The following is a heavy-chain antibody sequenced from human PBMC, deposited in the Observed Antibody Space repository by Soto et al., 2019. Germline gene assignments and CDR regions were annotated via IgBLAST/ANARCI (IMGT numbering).Heavy chain of an antibody. CDR3: ARHYNWCDP. CDR1: GGSITSYY. V-gene: IGHV4-59*08. Sequence: PSETLSLTCTVSGGSITSYYWSWIRQPPGKGLEWIGYVFHSGSTKYNPSLKSRVTISIDTSKNQFSLRLSSVTAADTAVYYCARHYNWCDPWGQGTLVTVSS. CDR2: VFHSGST. J-gene: IGHJ5*02.